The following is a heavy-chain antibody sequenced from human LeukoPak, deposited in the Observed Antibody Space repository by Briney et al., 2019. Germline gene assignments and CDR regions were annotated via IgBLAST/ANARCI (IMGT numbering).Heavy chain of an antibody. Sequence: SETLSLTCTVSGGSISSYYWSWIRQPPGKGLEWIGYIYYSGSTNYNPSLKSRVTISVDTSKNQFSLKLSSVTAADTAVYYCARVDGDYDILTGYYGGPDAFDIWGQGTMVTVSS. CDR1: GGSISSYY. J-gene: IGHJ3*02. D-gene: IGHD3-9*01. CDR2: IYYSGST. CDR3: ARVDGDYDILTGYYGGPDAFDI. V-gene: IGHV4-59*08.